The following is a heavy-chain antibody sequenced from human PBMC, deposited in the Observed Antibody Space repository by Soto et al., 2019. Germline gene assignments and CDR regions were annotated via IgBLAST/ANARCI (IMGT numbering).Heavy chain of an antibody. V-gene: IGHV1-2*02. CDR2: INPNSGGT. Sequence: ASVKVSCKASGYTFTGYYMHWVRQAPGQGLEWMGWINPNSGGTNYAQKFQGRVTMTRDTSISTAYMELSRLRSDDTGGYFRAGLPFLIRGASDLGGGDYWGQGTLVTVSS. CDR3: AGLPFLIRGASDLGGGDY. D-gene: IGHD3-16*01. J-gene: IGHJ4*02. CDR1: GYTFTGYY.